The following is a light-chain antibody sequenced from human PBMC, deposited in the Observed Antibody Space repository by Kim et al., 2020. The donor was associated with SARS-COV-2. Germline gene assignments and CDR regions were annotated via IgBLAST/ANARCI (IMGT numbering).Light chain of an antibody. Sequence: DIQMTQSPSTLSASVGDRVIITCRASQSISSWLAWYQQKPGIAPKLLMYKAATLESGVPSRFSGSGSGTEFTLTISSLQPDDFATYYCQQYDFYPFTFDPGTKVDIK. CDR2: KAA. V-gene: IGKV1-5*03. J-gene: IGKJ3*01. CDR3: QQYDFYPFT. CDR1: QSISSW.